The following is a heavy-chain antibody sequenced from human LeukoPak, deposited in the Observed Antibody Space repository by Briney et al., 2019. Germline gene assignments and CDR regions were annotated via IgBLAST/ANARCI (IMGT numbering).Heavy chain of an antibody. J-gene: IGHJ3*02. D-gene: IGHD6-19*01. Sequence: SVKVSCKASGGTFSSYAISWVRQAPGQGLEWMGGIIPIFGTANHAQKFQGRVTITTDESTSTAYMELSSLRSEDTAVYYCARVDKAVAGFAFDIWGQGTMVTVSS. CDR1: GGTFSSYA. CDR3: ARVDKAVAGFAFDI. V-gene: IGHV1-69*05. CDR2: IIPIFGTA.